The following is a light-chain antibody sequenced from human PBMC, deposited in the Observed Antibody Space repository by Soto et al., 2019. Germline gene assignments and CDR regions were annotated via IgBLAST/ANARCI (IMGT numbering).Light chain of an antibody. J-gene: IGLJ3*02. CDR1: NSDVGGYNY. V-gene: IGLV2-8*01. CDR2: EVS. CDR3: NSYAGSNNWV. Sequence: QSALTQPPSASGSPGQSVTISCTGTNSDVGGYNYVSWYQHHPGKAPRLMIYEVSKRPSGVPDRFSGSKSANTASLTVSGLQAEDEADYYCNSYAGSNNWVFGGGTKVTVL.